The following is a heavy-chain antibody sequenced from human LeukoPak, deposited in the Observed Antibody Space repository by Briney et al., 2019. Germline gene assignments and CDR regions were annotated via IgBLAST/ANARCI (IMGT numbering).Heavy chain of an antibody. V-gene: IGHV3-30*04. CDR1: GFTFSSYA. Sequence: GGSLRLSCAASGFTFSSYAMHWVRQAPGKGLEEVAVISYDGSNKYYADSVKGRFTISRDNSKNTLYLQMNSLRAEDTAVYYCARDAYYYDSSGYYAHYYYYYGMDVWGQGTTVTVSS. D-gene: IGHD3-22*01. CDR3: ARDAYYYDSSGYYAHYYYYYGMDV. J-gene: IGHJ6*02. CDR2: ISYDGSNK.